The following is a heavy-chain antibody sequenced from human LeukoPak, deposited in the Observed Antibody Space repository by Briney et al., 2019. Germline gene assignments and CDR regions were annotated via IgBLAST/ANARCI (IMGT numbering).Heavy chain of an antibody. D-gene: IGHD2-21*02. CDR3: ASELYCGNDCFRKPDC. J-gene: IGHJ4*02. CDR1: GLTFTNAW. CDR2: IKSKAGGGTT. Sequence: GESLRLSCAASGLTFTNAWMSWVRQAPGKGLEWVGRIKSKAGGGTTDYAAPVKGRFTISRDDSKDTLYLQMSSLQTEDTAVYYCASELYCGNDCFRKPDCWGQGTLVTVSS. V-gene: IGHV3-15*01.